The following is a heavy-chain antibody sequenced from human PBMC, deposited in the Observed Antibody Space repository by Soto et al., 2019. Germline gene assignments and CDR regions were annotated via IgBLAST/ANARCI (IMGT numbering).Heavy chain of an antibody. CDR3: ARGSMTTGTMPVEELLAERLSH. V-gene: IGHV1-2*04. J-gene: IGHJ4*02. Sequence: GASVKVSCKASGYTFTGYYMHWVRHAPGQGLEWMGWINPNSGGTNYAQKFQGWVTMTSDTSISTAYTDLSRRRADDTAVYYCARGSMTTGTMPVEELLAERLSHRGQGTSVPVCS. CDR1: GYTFTGYY. CDR2: INPNSGGT. D-gene: IGHD1-26*01.